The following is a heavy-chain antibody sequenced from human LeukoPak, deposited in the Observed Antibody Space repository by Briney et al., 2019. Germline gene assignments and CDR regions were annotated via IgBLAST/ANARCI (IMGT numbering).Heavy chain of an antibody. CDR3: ARDGRGIAAQGCFDY. CDR2: IYTSGST. Sequence: SETLSLTCTVSGGSISSGSYYWSWIRQPAGKGLEWIGRIYTSGSTNYIPSLKSRVTISVDTSKNQFSLKLSSVTAADTAVYYCARDGRGIAAQGCFDYWGQGTLVTVSS. CDR1: GGSISSGSYY. V-gene: IGHV4-61*02. J-gene: IGHJ4*02. D-gene: IGHD6-13*01.